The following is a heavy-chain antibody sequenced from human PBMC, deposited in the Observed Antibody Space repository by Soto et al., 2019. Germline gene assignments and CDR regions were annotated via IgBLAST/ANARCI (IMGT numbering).Heavy chain of an antibody. D-gene: IGHD3-22*01. CDR2: INHSGST. CDR1: GGSFGASY. Sequence: SEPPAHTSDAYGGSFGASYWSGIRPPPGKGLEWIGEINHSGSTNYNPSLKSRVTISVDTSKNQFSLKLSSVTAADTAVYYCARGRRYYDSSGYYYYYFDYWGQG. V-gene: IGHV4-34*01. CDR3: ARGRRYYDSSGYYYYYFDY. J-gene: IGHJ4*02.